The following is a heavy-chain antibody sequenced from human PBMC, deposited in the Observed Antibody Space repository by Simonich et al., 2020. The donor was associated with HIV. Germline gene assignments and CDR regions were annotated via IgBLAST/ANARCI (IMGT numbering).Heavy chain of an antibody. CDR2: INHSVST. CDR3: ASLDPMYYYDSSGYFDDAFDI. D-gene: IGHD3-22*01. J-gene: IGHJ3*02. CDR1: GGSFSGYY. Sequence: QLQLQESGAGLLKPSETLSLTCAVYGGSFSGYYWRWLRQPPGKGLGWIGEINHSVSTNHNPSLNSHVTISVDTSKNHFSLKLSSVTAADTAVYYCASLDPMYYYDSSGYFDDAFDIWGQGTMVTVSS. V-gene: IGHV4-34*01.